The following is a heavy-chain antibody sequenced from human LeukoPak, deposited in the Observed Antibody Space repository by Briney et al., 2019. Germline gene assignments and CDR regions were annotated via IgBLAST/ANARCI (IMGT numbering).Heavy chain of an antibody. Sequence: GGSLRLSCAASGFTFSSYWMHWVRQAAGKGLVGVSRIKSDGSSTSYADSVKGRFTISRDNAKNTLFLQVNSLRAEDTAVYYCARSVNVDSAFDYWGQGTLVTVSS. J-gene: IGHJ4*02. D-gene: IGHD5-12*01. V-gene: IGHV3-74*01. CDR2: IKSDGSST. CDR3: ARSVNVDSAFDY. CDR1: GFTFSSYW.